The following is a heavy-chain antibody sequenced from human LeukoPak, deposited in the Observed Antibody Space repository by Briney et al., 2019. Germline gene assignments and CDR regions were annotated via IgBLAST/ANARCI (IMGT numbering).Heavy chain of an antibody. D-gene: IGHD4-23*01. Sequence: GGSLRLSCAASGFTFSSYSMNWVRQAPGKGLEWVSSISSSSYIYYADSVKGRFTISRDNAKNSLYLQMNSLRAEDTAVYYCARVFGHGGNSVFYYFDYWGQGTLVTVSS. V-gene: IGHV3-21*01. CDR3: ARVFGHGGNSVFYYFDY. CDR1: GFTFSSYS. CDR2: ISSSSYI. J-gene: IGHJ4*02.